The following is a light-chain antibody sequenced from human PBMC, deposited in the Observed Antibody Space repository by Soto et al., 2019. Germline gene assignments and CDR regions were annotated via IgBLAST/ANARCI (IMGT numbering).Light chain of an antibody. CDR1: SGDIGNYYF. Sequence: QSVLTQPASVSGSPGQSITISCTGGSGDIGNYYFVSWYQHHPGKAPKLIIYDASKRPSGISNRFSGSKSGNTASLTISGLHADDEATYYCCSYAGGSTWVFGGGTKLTVL. J-gene: IGLJ2*01. CDR2: DAS. CDR3: CSYAGGSTWV. V-gene: IGLV2-23*01.